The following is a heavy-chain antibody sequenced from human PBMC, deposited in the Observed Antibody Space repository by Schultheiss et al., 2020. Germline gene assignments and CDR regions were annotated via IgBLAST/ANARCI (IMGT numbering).Heavy chain of an antibody. J-gene: IGHJ5*02. V-gene: IGHV4-39*01. D-gene: IGHD6-19*01. CDR1: GGSISSSSNYY. Sequence: SQTLSLTCTVSGGSISSSSNYYWGWIRQPPGKGLEWIGSFSYSGSTYSNPSLKSRVTISVDTSKNQFSLKLYSMTAADTAVYYCARPFGYNSGRPTAYNWFDPWGKGTLVTVSS. CDR3: ARPFGYNSGRPTAYNWFDP. CDR2: FSYSGST.